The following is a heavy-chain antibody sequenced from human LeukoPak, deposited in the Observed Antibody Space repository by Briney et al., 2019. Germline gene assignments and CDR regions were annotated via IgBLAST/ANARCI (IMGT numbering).Heavy chain of an antibody. CDR1: GFTFRNAW. D-gene: IGHD1-26*01. CDR3: ARYPIRQWELAPDY. V-gene: IGHV3-15*05. CDR2: IKSKTDGETT. J-gene: IGHJ4*02. Sequence: GGSLRLSCAASGFTFRNAWMRWVRQAPGKGLEWVGHIKSKTDGETTDYAAPVKDRFTISRDNAKNTLYLQMNNLRAEDTAVYYCARYPIRQWELAPDYWGQGTLVTVSS.